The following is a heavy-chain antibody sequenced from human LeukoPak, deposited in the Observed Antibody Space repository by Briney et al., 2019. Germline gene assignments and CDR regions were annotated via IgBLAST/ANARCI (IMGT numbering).Heavy chain of an antibody. V-gene: IGHV4-59*02. CDR2: ISHTGTT. J-gene: IGHJ4*02. D-gene: IGHD4-17*01. CDR1: GASVRSYY. CDR3: ARDGPNYGGSDY. Sequence: SETLSLTCSVSGASVRSYYWNWIRESPGKGLEWIGYISHTGTTNYNPSLKSRVTISVDTSKNQFSLKLTSVTAADTAVYYCARDGPNYGGSDYWGQGTLVTVSS.